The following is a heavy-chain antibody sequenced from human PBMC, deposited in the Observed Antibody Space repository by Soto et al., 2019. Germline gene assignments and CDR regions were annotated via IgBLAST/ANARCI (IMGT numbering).Heavy chain of an antibody. V-gene: IGHV3-23*01. CDR3: AKLFGVVIHPHYGMDV. J-gene: IGHJ6*02. D-gene: IGHD3-3*01. Sequence: GGSLRLSCAASGFIFSGSAIHWVRQASGKGLEWVGRIRSRANNYADSVKGRFTISRDNSKNTLYLQMNSLRAEDTAVYYCAKLFGVVIHPHYGMDVWGQGTTVTVSS. CDR2: IRSRAN. CDR1: GFIFSGSA.